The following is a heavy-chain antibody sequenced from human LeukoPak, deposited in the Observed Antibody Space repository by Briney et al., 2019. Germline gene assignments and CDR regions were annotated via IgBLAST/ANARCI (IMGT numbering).Heavy chain of an antibody. Sequence: PGGSLRLSCAASGFSFSNYVMHSGRQAPGKGLEYVSAIMPNGETRAYANSMKGRFTISRDNSKNTLYLQMGSLRAEDMAIYYCARDRDGGFAFDIWGQGTLVTVSS. V-gene: IGHV3-64*01. CDR3: ARDRDGGFAFDI. CDR2: IMPNGETR. CDR1: GFSFSNYV. D-gene: IGHD2-15*01. J-gene: IGHJ3*02.